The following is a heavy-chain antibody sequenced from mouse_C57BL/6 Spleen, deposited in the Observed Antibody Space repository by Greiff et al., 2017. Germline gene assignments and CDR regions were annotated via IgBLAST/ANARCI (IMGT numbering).Heavy chain of an antibody. V-gene: IGHV14-3*01. D-gene: IGHD1-1*01. CDR3: ARYYGSSYTFAY. CDR1: GFTITNTY. CDR2: IDPANGNT. Sequence: VQLQQSVAELVRPGASVKLSCTASGFTITNTYMDWVKQRPEQGLEWIGRIDPANGNTKYAPKFQGKATITADTSSNTAYLQLSSLTSGDTAIYYCARYYGSSYTFAYWGQGTLVTVSA. J-gene: IGHJ3*01.